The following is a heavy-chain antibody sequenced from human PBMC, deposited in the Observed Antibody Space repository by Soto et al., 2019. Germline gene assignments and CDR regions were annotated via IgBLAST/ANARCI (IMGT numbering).Heavy chain of an antibody. CDR3: AKYGSGLDY. Sequence: GGSLRLSCAASGFTFSSYGMHWVRQAPGKGLEWVAVISYDGSNKYYADSVKGRFTISRDNSKNTLYLQMNSLRAEDTAVYYCAKYGSGLDYWGQGTLVTVSS. D-gene: IGHD3-10*01. CDR2: ISYDGSNK. V-gene: IGHV3-30*18. J-gene: IGHJ4*02. CDR1: GFTFSSYG.